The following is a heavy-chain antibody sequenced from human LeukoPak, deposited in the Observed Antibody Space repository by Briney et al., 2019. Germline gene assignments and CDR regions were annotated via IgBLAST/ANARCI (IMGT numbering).Heavy chain of an antibody. CDR3: ARDQRLYSGYDFWFDP. CDR2: IHYSGTT. J-gene: IGHJ5*02. D-gene: IGHD5-12*01. Sequence: SETLSLTCTVSGASISSRSYYWGWIRQALGKGLEWIGSIHYSGTTYYNPSLKSRVTISVDTSKNQFSLRLSSVTAADTAVYYCARDQRLYSGYDFWFDPWGQGTLVTVSS. V-gene: IGHV4-39*07. CDR1: GASISSRSYY.